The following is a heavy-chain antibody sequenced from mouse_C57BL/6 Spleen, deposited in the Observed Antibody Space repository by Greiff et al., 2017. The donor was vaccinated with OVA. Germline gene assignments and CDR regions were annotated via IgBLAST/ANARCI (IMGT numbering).Heavy chain of an antibody. D-gene: IGHD1-1*01. Sequence: EVKLVESGGGLVKPGGSLKLSCAASGFTFSSYAMSWVRQTPEKRLEWVATISDGGSYTYYPDNVKGRFTISRDNAKNNLYLQMSHLKSEDTAMYYCARPPYYGSSLWYFDVWGTGTTVTVSS. CDR1: GFTFSSYA. CDR2: ISDGGSYT. V-gene: IGHV5-4*03. CDR3: ARPPYYGSSLWYFDV. J-gene: IGHJ1*03.